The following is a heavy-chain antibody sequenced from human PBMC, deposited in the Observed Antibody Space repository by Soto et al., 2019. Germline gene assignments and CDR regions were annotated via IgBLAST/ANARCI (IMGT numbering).Heavy chain of an antibody. CDR1: GFRFSSCA. V-gene: IGHV3-23*01. D-gene: IGHD2-8*01. CDR3: PKFEAGVSAPVDY. CDR2: ISGGGKNT. J-gene: IGHJ4*02. Sequence: PGGSLRLSCTASGFRFSSCAMGWIRQAPGKGLEWVSGISGGGKNTYYGDSVKGRSAISRDNSKKTLYLQMNSLRVEDTALYYWPKFEAGVSAPVDYWGQGTLVTVSS.